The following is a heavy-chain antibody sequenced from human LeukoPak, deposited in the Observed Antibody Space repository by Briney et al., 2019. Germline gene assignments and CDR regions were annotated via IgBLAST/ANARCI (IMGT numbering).Heavy chain of an antibody. Sequence: SETLSLTCTVSGGSMTGSYWSWIRQPPGKGLEWIGYIYYSGSTNYNPSLKSRVTISVDTSKNQFSLKLSSVTAADTAVYYCARGREWEPKVFDYWGQGTLVTVSS. V-gene: IGHV4-59*01. D-gene: IGHD1-26*01. J-gene: IGHJ4*02. CDR2: IYYSGST. CDR3: ARGREWEPKVFDY. CDR1: GGSMTGSY.